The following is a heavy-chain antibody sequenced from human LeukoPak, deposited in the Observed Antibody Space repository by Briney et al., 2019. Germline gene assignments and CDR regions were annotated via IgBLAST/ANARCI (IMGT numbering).Heavy chain of an antibody. CDR2: IIPIFGTA. D-gene: IGHD6-19*01. Sequence: SVKVSCKVSGGTLSSYAISWVRQAPGQGLEWMGRIIPIFGTANYAQKFQGRVTITTDESTSTAYMELSSLRSEDTAVYYCARDRSSGWNFDYWGQGTLVTVSS. CDR3: ARDRSSGWNFDY. J-gene: IGHJ4*02. CDR1: GGTLSSYA. V-gene: IGHV1-69*05.